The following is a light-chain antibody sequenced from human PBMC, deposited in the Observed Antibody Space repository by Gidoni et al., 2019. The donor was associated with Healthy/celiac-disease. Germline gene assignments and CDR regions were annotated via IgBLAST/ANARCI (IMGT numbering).Light chain of an antibody. CDR3: QQYNNWPWT. CDR2: GAS. V-gene: IGKV3-15*01. CDR1: QSVSSN. J-gene: IGKJ1*01. Sequence: EIVMTQSPATLSVSPGETGTLTGRASQSVSSNLAWYQQKPGQAPRLLIYGASTRATGFPARFSGSGSGTDFTLTISSLQSEDFAVYYCQQYNNWPWTFGQGTRVEI.